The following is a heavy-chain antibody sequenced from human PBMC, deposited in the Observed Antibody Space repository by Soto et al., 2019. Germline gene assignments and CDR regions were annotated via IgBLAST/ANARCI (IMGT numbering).Heavy chain of an antibody. J-gene: IGHJ6*03. CDR2: ISSSSSYI. D-gene: IGHD5-18*01. Sequence: GGSLRLSCAASGFTFSSYSMNWVRQAPGKGLEWVSSISSSSSYIYYADSVKGRFTISRDNAKNSLYLQMNSLRAEDTAVYYCARGYSYDNSYYYYMDVWGKGTTVTVSS. V-gene: IGHV3-21*01. CDR1: GFTFSSYS. CDR3: ARGYSYDNSYYYYMDV.